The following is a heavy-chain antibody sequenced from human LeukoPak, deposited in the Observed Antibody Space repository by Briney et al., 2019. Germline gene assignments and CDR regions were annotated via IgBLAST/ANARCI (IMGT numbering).Heavy chain of an antibody. D-gene: IGHD3-22*01. CDR1: GFTFSSYA. V-gene: IGHV3-23*01. Sequence: GGSLRLSCAASGFTFSSYAMSWVRQAPGKGLEWASAMSGSGGSTYYAASVKGRLTTSRDNSKNTLYLQMNSLRAEDTAVYYCAKDLGFVMGYYYDSSGPTSDYWGQGTLVTVSS. CDR3: AKDLGFVMGYYYDSSGPTSDY. CDR2: MSGSGGST. J-gene: IGHJ4*02.